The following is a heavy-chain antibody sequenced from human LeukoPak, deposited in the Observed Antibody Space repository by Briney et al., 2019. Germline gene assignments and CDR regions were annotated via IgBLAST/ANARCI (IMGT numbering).Heavy chain of an antibody. D-gene: IGHD2-2*01. CDR1: GGSISSRSYY. CDR3: ASSLTGRRYCSSTSCPGDAFDI. V-gene: IGHV4-39*07. J-gene: IGHJ3*02. Sequence: SETLSLTCTVSGGSISSRSYYWGWIRQPPGKGLEWIGIIYYSGSTYSNPSLRSRVTISVDTSKNQFSLKLSSVTAADTAVYYCASSLTGRRYCSSTSCPGDAFDIWGQGTMVTVSS. CDR2: IYYSGST.